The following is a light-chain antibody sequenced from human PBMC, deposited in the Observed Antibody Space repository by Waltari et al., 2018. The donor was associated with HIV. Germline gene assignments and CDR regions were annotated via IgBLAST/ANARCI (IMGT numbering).Light chain of an antibody. V-gene: IGLV2-8*01. Sequence: QSALTQPPSASGSPGQSVTISCTGTTSDVGGYRYVSWYQHHPGKAPKLIMYDVRKRPSGAPDRFSCSKSGTTSSLTVSGLHADDEADYYCKSYAGSNNPYVFGTGTKVTVL. CDR2: DVR. CDR1: TSDVGGYRY. J-gene: IGLJ1*01. CDR3: KSYAGSNNPYV.